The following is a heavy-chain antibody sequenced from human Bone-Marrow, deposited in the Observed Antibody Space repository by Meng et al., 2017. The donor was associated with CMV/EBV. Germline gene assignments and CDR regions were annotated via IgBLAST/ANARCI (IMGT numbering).Heavy chain of an antibody. CDR3: ARLYSDYLKIDY. CDR1: GYTFTGYY. D-gene: IGHD4-11*01. CDR2: INPNSGAT. V-gene: IGHV1-2*02. Sequence: ASVKVSCKASGYTFTGYYTHWVRQVPGQGLEWMGWINPNSGATNYAQKFQGRVTLTRDTSIGTAYMELSGLRSDDTAVYYCARLYSDYLKIDYWGHGTLGTVSS. J-gene: IGHJ4*01.